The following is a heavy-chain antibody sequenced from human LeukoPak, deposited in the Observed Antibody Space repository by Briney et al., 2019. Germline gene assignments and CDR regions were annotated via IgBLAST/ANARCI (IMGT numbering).Heavy chain of an antibody. CDR2: MNPNSGNT. CDR3: ARGTGWAIFRLQRVSYWFDP. D-gene: IGHD3/OR15-3a*01. Sequence: ASVKVSCKASGYTFTSYDINWVRQATGQGLEWMGWMNPNSGNTGYAQKFQGRVTMTRNTSISTAYMELSSLRSEDTAVYYCARGTGWAIFRLQRVSYWFDPWGRGTLVTVSS. CDR1: GYTFTSYD. J-gene: IGHJ5*02. V-gene: IGHV1-8*01.